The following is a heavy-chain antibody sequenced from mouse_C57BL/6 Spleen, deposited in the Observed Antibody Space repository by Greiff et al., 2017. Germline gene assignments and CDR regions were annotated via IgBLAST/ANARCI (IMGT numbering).Heavy chain of an antibody. J-gene: IGHJ4*01. CDR3: ARHPTLYYAMDY. Sequence: VKLMESGPGLVAPSQSLSITCTVSGFSLTSYGVHWVRQPPGKGLEWLVVIWSDGSTTYNSALKSRLSISKDNSKSQVFLKMNSLQTDDTAMYYCARHPTLYYAMDYWGQGTSVTVSS. V-gene: IGHV2-6-1*01. CDR1: GFSLTSYG. CDR2: IWSDGST. D-gene: IGHD2-10*01.